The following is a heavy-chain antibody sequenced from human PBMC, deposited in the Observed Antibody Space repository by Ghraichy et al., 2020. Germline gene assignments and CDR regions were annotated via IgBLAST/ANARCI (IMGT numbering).Heavy chain of an antibody. CDR2: INPKSGGT. J-gene: IGHJ5*02. D-gene: IGHD1-7*01. CDR1: GYTFSDYY. Sequence: ASVKVSCKASGYTFSDYYMHWVRQAPGQGLEWMGWINPKSGGTNYAQKFQGWVTMTRDTSISTAYMELTRLKSDDTAVYYCARLNWNYGGWFDPWGQGTLVTVSS. CDR3: ARLNWNYGGWFDP. V-gene: IGHV1-2*04.